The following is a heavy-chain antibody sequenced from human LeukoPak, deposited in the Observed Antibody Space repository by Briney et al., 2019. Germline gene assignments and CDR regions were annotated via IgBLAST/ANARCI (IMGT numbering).Heavy chain of an antibody. CDR2: IIPIFGTA. J-gene: IGHJ6*03. CDR3: ARVTYSSSWSPDYYYYMDV. CDR1: GGTCSSYA. D-gene: IGHD6-13*01. V-gene: IGHV1-69*01. Sequence: SVKVSCKASGGTCSSYAISWVRQAPGQGLEWMGGIIPIFGTANYAQKFQGRVTITADESTSTAYMELSSLRSEDTAVYYCARVTYSSSWSPDYYYYMDVWGKGTTVTVSS.